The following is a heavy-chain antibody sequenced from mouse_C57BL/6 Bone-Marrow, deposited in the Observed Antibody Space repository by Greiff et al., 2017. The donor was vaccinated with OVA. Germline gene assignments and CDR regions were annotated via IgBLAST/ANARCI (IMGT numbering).Heavy chain of an antibody. J-gene: IGHJ4*01. V-gene: IGHV1-5*01. CDR3: TRGPYSHYAMDY. D-gene: IGHD2-12*01. CDR2: IYPGNSDT. Sequence: EVQLQQSGTVLARPGASVKMSCKTSGYTFTSYWMHWVKQRPGQGLEWIGAIYPGNSDTSYNQKFKGKAKLTAVTSASTAYMELSSLSNEDSAVYYCTRGPYSHYAMDYWGQGTSVTVSS. CDR1: GYTFTSYW.